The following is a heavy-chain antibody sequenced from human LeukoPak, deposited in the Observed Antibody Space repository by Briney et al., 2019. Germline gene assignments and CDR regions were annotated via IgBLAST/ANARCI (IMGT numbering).Heavy chain of an antibody. J-gene: IGHJ4*02. CDR3: ARAVYDFWSGYSLSFVDY. V-gene: IGHV3-74*01. CDR1: GFTFSSYW. Sequence: GGSLRLSCAASGFTFSSYWMHWVRQAPGKGLVWVSRINSDGSSTSYADSVKGRFTISRDNAKKTLYLQMNSLRAEDTAVYYCARAVYDFWSGYSLSFVDYWGQGTLVTVSS. D-gene: IGHD3-3*01. CDR2: INSDGSST.